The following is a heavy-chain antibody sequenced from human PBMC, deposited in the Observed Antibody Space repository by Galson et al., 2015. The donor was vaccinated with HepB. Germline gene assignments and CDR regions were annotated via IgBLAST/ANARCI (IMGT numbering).Heavy chain of an antibody. Sequence: ETLSLTCTVSGGSITSYYWNWIRQPAGKGLEWIGRMYPSGSTNYNPSLKSRVTMSVDTSKNQFSLKLSSVTAADTAVYYCAREGGDDAFDIWGQGTMVTVSS. CDR1: GGSITSYY. D-gene: IGHD2-21*02. J-gene: IGHJ3*02. CDR3: AREGGDDAFDI. CDR2: MYPSGST. V-gene: IGHV4-4*07.